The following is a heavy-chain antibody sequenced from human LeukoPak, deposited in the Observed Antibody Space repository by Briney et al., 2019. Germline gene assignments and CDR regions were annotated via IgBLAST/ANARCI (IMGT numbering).Heavy chain of an antibody. CDR3: AREGRLYYGMDV. V-gene: IGHV4-59*01. CDR2: IYYSGST. Sequence: PSETPSLTCTVSGGSISSYYWSWIRRPPGKGLEWIGYIYYSGSTNYNPSLKSRVTISVDTSKNQFSLKLSSVTAADTAVYYCAREGRLYYGMDVWGQGTTVTVSS. D-gene: IGHD1-1*01. J-gene: IGHJ6*02. CDR1: GGSISSYY.